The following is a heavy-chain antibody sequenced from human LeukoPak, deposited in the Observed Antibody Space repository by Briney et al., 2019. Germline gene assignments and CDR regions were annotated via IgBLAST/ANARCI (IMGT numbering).Heavy chain of an antibody. V-gene: IGHV4-34*01. J-gene: IGHJ5*02. CDR3: ARGSYFYDSTTYQWWFDP. CDR2: INHSGST. Sequence: SETLSLTCAVYGGSFSGYYWSWIRQPPGKGLEWIGEINHSGSTNYNPSLKSRVTISVDTSKNQFSLRLSSVTAADTAVYYCARGSYFYDSTTYQWWFDPWGQGTLVTVSS. D-gene: IGHD3-22*01. CDR1: GGSFSGYY.